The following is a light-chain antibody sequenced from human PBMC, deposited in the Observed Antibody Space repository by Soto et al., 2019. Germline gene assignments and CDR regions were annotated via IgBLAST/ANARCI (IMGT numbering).Light chain of an antibody. CDR3: MQATQAYT. Sequence: DIVMTQTPLSSPVTLGQPASISCRSSQSIVHSDGNTYLSWLQQRPGQPPRLLIYMISNRFSGVPDRFSGSGAETDFTLKISRVEAEDVGVYYCMQATQAYTFGQGTKLEIK. CDR1: QSIVHSDGNTY. J-gene: IGKJ2*01. V-gene: IGKV2-24*01. CDR2: MIS.